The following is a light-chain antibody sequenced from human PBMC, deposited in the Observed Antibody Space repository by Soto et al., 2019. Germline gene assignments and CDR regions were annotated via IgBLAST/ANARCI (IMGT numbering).Light chain of an antibody. CDR3: SSYTRSSRSS. CDR2: EVT. Sequence: QSVLTQPPSVSGSPGQSVTISCTGTSSDVGRYDRVSWYQQSPGTAPKLIIYEVTNRPSGVPDRFSGSKSGNTASLTISGLQAEDESYFYCSSYTRSSRSSFGTGTKVTGL. CDR1: SSDVGRYDR. J-gene: IGLJ1*01. V-gene: IGLV2-18*02.